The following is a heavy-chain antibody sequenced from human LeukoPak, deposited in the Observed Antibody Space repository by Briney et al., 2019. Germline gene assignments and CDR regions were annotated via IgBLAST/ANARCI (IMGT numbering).Heavy chain of an antibody. CDR1: GFTFSSYS. D-gene: IGHD3-22*01. Sequence: PGGSLRLSCTASGFTFSSYSVNWVRQAPGKCLEWVSYISGSSNTIYYADSVKGRFTISRDNAKNSLYLQMNSLRAEDTAVYYCARDPGPYPPDITMINGYWGQGTLVTVSS. J-gene: IGHJ4*02. CDR2: ISGSSNTI. V-gene: IGHV3-48*01. CDR3: ARDPGPYPPDITMINGY.